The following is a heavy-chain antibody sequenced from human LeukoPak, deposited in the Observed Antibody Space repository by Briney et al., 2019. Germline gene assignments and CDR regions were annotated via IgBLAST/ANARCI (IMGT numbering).Heavy chain of an antibody. Sequence: VASVTVSCKVSGHTLSDLTVHWVRQAPGSGPEWMGGFAPEIGERVYAQKFQGRVTLTEDTSTDTAYMDLSSLRSEDTAVYYCATWVGTLRGGYFVYWGHGTLVTVSS. CDR2: FAPEIGER. D-gene: IGHD4-23*01. J-gene: IGHJ4*01. V-gene: IGHV1-24*01. CDR3: ATWVGTLRGGYFVY. CDR1: GHTLSDLT.